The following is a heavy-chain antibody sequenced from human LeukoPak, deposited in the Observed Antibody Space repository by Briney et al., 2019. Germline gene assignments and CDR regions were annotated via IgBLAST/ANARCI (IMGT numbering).Heavy chain of an antibody. Sequence: ASVKVSCKASGYTFTAYYIHWVRQAPGQGLEWMGWINPNTGGTNFAQRFQGRVTMTRDTSISTAYMELSRLRSDDTAVYYCASQEAVAGKNWFDPWGQGTLVTVSS. V-gene: IGHV1-2*02. J-gene: IGHJ5*02. D-gene: IGHD6-19*01. CDR3: ASQEAVAGKNWFDP. CDR2: INPNTGGT. CDR1: GYTFTAYY.